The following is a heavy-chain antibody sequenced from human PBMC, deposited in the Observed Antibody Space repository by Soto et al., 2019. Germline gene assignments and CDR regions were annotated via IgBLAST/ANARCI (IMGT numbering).Heavy chain of an antibody. J-gene: IGHJ4*02. Sequence: SETLSLTCTVSGGSISSGDYYWSWIRQPPGKGLEWIGYIYYSGSTYYNPSLKSRVTISVDTSKNQFSLKLSSVTAADTAVYYCARVGSSIAVRPLDYWGQGTLVTVS. CDR2: IYYSGST. V-gene: IGHV4-30-4*01. CDR1: GGSISSGDYY. D-gene: IGHD6-6*01. CDR3: ARVGSSIAVRPLDY.